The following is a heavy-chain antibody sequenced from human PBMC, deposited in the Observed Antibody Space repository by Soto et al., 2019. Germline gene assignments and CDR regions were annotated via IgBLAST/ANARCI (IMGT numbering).Heavy chain of an antibody. CDR3: ARVGVAGATAHFDY. CDR1: GFTFSTYG. J-gene: IGHJ4*02. Sequence: QVQLVESGGGVVQPGRSLRLSCTASGFTFSTYGMHWVRQAPGKGLEWVAVIWYDGSNKYYADSVKGRFTISRDNSKNTLYLQMNSLRAEDTAVYYCARVGVAGATAHFDYWGQGTLVTVSS. D-gene: IGHD3-10*01. V-gene: IGHV3-33*01. CDR2: IWYDGSNK.